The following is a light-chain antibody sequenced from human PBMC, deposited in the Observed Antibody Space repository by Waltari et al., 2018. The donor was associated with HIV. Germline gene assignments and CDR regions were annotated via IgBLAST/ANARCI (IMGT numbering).Light chain of an antibody. CDR3: SSYSSSNTPI. J-gene: IGLJ2*01. Sequence: QSALTQPASVSGSPGQSITISCTGTSSDVGGYNYVSWYQQHPGKAPQLLIFDFNNRPSGVSNRFSGSKAGNTASLTISWLQAEDEADYYCSSYSSSNTPIFGGGTKLTVL. CDR2: DFN. CDR1: SSDVGGYNY. V-gene: IGLV2-14*01.